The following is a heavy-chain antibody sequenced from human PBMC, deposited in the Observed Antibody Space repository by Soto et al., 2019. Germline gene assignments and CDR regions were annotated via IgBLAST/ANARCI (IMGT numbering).Heavy chain of an antibody. Sequence: ASVKVSCKASGYTFTNYYMHWVRQAPGQGLEWMGIINPSGGGTSYAQKFQGRVTMTRDTSTSTVYMELSSLRSEDTAVYYCARDRSARGITYYFDYWGQGTLVTVSS. CDR2: INPSGGGT. V-gene: IGHV1-46*01. CDR3: ARDRSARGITYYFDY. CDR1: GYTFTNYY. D-gene: IGHD3-10*01. J-gene: IGHJ4*02.